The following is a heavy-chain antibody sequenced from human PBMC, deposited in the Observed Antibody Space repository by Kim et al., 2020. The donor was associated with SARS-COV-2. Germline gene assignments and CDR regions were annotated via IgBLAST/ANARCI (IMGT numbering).Heavy chain of an antibody. CDR2: ISSSSSYI. CDR3: AAHPMLGYYDSSGSDY. D-gene: IGHD3-22*01. Sequence: GGSLRLSCAASGFTFSSYSMNWVRQAPGKGLEWVSSISSSSSYIYYADSVKGRFTISRDNAKNSLYLQMNSLRAEDTAVYYCAAHPMLGYYDSSGSDYWGQGTLVTVSS. CDR1: GFTFSSYS. V-gene: IGHV3-21*01. J-gene: IGHJ4*02.